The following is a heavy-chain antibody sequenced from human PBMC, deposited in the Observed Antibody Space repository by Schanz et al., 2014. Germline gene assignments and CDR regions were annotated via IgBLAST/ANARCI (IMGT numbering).Heavy chain of an antibody. CDR3: TRDRGALINHNDALDL. D-gene: IGHD3-16*01. Sequence: QVQLVESGGGVVQPGGSLRLSCAASGFTFSSYSMHWVRQAPGKGLEWVAFIRYEGSSKYYADSVRGRFTISRDDSKNTVYLQMNSLRAEATAVYYCTRDRGALINHNDALDLWGQGTMVSVSS. CDR2: IRYEGSSK. V-gene: IGHV3-30*02. J-gene: IGHJ3*01. CDR1: GFTFSSYS.